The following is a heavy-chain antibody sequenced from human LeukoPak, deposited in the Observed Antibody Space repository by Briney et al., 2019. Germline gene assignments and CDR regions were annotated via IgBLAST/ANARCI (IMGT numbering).Heavy chain of an antibody. CDR1: GDSVTSDNFY. J-gene: IGHJ4*02. CDR3: AREDH. Sequence: SETLSLTCNVSGDSVTSDNFYWAFIRQPPGKGPEWIGEIYHSGSTNYNPSLKSRVTISVDKSKNQFSLKLSSVTAADTAVYYCAREDHWGQGTLVTVSS. V-gene: IGHV4-39*07. CDR2: IYHSGST.